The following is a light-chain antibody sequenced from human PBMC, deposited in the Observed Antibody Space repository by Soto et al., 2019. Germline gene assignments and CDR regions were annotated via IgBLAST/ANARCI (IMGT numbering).Light chain of an antibody. CDR1: QSISSW. J-gene: IGKJ1*01. Sequence: DIQMTQSTSTLSASVGDRVTITCRASQSISSWLAWYQQKPGKAPKLLIYKASSLQSGVPSRFSGGGSGTEFTLTISSLQPDDFATYYCQQYNTNSRTFGQGTKVDIK. CDR3: QQYNTNSRT. CDR2: KAS. V-gene: IGKV1-5*03.